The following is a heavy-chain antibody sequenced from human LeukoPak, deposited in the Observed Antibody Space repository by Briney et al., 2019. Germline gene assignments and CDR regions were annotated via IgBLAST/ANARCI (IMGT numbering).Heavy chain of an antibody. Sequence: SETLSLSCTVSGGSISSYYWNWIRQSPGKGLEWIGYISYSGSTNYNPSLKSRVTISPDTSKNQFSLKVRSVTAADTAVYYCARGFDSKSTYFDYWGQGTLVTVSS. J-gene: IGHJ4*02. V-gene: IGHV4-59*01. D-gene: IGHD5-12*01. CDR1: GGSISSYY. CDR3: ARGFDSKSTYFDY. CDR2: ISYSGST.